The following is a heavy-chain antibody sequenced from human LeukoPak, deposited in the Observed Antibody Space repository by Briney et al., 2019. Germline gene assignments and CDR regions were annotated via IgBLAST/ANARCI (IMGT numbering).Heavy chain of an antibody. CDR1: GFTFSSYG. J-gene: IGHJ5*02. V-gene: IGHV3-30*02. CDR3: ARHDSYSSSFPYNWFDP. CDR2: IRYDGSNK. Sequence: GGSLRLSCAASGFTFSSYGMHWVRQAPGKGLEWVAFIRYDGSNKYYADSVKGRFTISRDNSKNTLYLQMNSLRAEDTAVYFCARHDSYSSSFPYNWFDPWGQGTLVTVSS. D-gene: IGHD6-13*01.